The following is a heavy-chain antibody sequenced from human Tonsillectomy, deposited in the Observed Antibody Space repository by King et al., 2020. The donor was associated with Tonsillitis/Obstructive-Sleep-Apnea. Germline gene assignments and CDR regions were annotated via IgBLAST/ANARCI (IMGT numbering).Heavy chain of an antibody. D-gene: IGHD4-11*01. Sequence: VQLQQWGAGLLKPSETLSLTCAVYGGSFSGYYWSWIRQPPGKGLEWIGEINHSGSTNYNPSLKSRVTISVDTSKNQFSLKLSSVTAADTAVYYCARGDYSNYVFRSNYWFDPWGQGTLVTVSS. V-gene: IGHV4-34*01. CDR2: INHSGST. J-gene: IGHJ5*02. CDR3: ARGDYSNYVFRSNYWFDP. CDR1: GGSFSGYY.